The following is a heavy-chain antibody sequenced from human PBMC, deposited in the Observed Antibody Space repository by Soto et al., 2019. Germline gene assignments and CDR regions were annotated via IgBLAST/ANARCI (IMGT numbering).Heavy chain of an antibody. V-gene: IGHV3-30*18. Sequence: QVQLVESGGGVVQPGRSLRLSCAASGFTFSSYGMHWVRQAPGKGLEWVAVISYDGSNKYYADSVKGRFTISRDNSKNXLXLXXNSLRAEDTAVYYCAKDQDEGDEYYSMGEIGYFDYWGQGTLVTVSS. CDR3: AKDQDEGDEYYSMGEIGYFDY. J-gene: IGHJ4*02. CDR2: ISYDGSNK. CDR1: GFTFSSYG. D-gene: IGHD3-10*01.